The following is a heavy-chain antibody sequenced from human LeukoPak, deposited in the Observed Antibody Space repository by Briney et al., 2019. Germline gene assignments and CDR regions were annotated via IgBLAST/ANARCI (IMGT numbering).Heavy chain of an antibody. J-gene: IGHJ4*02. CDR1: GFTFSSYS. Sequence: GGSLRLSCAASGFTFSSYSMNWVRQAPGKGLEWVSSISSSSSYIYYADSVKGRFTISRDNAKNSLYLQMNSLRAEDTAVYYCAWPMVRGVNNPYYFDYWGQGTLVTVSS. D-gene: IGHD3-10*01. CDR3: AWPMVRGVNNPYYFDY. CDR2: ISSSSSYI. V-gene: IGHV3-21*01.